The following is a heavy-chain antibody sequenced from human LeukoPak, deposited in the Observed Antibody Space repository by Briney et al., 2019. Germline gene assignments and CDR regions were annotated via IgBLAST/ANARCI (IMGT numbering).Heavy chain of an antibody. CDR1: GYTFASYG. CDR3: ARAVSNRIIRITIFGDT. D-gene: IGHD3-3*01. J-gene: IGHJ5*02. V-gene: IGHV1-18*01. CDR2: ISAYNGNT. Sequence: ASVKVSCKASGYTFASYGISWVRQAPGQGLEWMGWISAYNGNTNYAQKLQGRVTMTTDTSTSTAYMELRSLRSDDTAVYYCARAVSNRIIRITIFGDTWGQGTLVTVSS.